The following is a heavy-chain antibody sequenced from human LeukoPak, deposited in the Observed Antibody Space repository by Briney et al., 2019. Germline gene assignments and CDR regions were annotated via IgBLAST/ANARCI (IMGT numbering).Heavy chain of an antibody. D-gene: IGHD5-18*01. Sequence: GSLRLSCAASGFSFSNCWMNWIRQPPGKGLEWIGEINHSGSTNYNPSLKSRVTISVDTSKNQFSLKLSSVTAADTAVYYCARGYRGYSYGHDYWGQGTLVTVSS. CDR2: INHSGST. J-gene: IGHJ4*02. V-gene: IGHV4-34*01. CDR3: ARGYRGYSYGHDY. CDR1: GFSFSNCW.